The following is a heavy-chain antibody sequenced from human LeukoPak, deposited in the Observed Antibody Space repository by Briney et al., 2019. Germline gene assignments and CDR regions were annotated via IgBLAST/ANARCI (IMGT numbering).Heavy chain of an antibody. CDR2: IRYDGSNK. D-gene: IGHD1-1*01. CDR3: AKEGSPHWNDFDY. J-gene: IGHJ4*02. CDR1: GFTFNSYG. V-gene: IGHV3-30*02. Sequence: GGSLRLSCAASGFTFNSYGTHWVRQAPGKGLEWVAFIRYDGSNKYYADSVKGRFTISRDNSKNTLYPQMNSLRAEDTAVYYCAKEGSPHWNDFDYWGQGTLVTVSS.